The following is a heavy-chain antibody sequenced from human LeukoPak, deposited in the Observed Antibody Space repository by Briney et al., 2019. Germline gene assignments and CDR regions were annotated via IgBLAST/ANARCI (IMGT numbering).Heavy chain of an antibody. CDR3: AKDSRVLMVSGASSDY. CDR2: IRYDGSNK. J-gene: IGHJ4*02. V-gene: IGHV3-30*02. Sequence: GGSLRLSCAASGFTFSSYDMHWVRQAPGKGLEWVAFIRYDGSNKYYADSVKGRFTISRDNSKNTLYLQMNSLRAEDTAVYYCAKDSRVLMVSGASSDYWGQGTLVTVSS. D-gene: IGHD2-8*01. CDR1: GFTFSSYD.